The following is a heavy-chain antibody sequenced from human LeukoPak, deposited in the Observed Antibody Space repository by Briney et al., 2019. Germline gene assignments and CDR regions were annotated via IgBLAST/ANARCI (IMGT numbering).Heavy chain of an antibody. J-gene: IGHJ6*02. V-gene: IGHV3-11*04. CDR1: GFTFSDYY. Sequence: GGSLRLSCAAPGFTFSDYYMSWIRQAPGKGLEWVSYISSSGSTIYYADSVKGRFTVSRNNAENSLYLQMNSLRAEDTAVYYCSRVLYSSGWVFGGYCAMDVWGQGTTVTVSS. CDR2: ISSSGSTI. CDR3: SRVLYSSGWVFGGYCAMDV. D-gene: IGHD6-19*01.